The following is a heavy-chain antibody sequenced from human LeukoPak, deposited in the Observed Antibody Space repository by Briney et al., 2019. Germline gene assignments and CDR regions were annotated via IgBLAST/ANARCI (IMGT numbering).Heavy chain of an antibody. CDR2: ITGNGVST. V-gene: IGHV3-43*02. Sequence: GRSLRLSCVASGYTFSDYGMHWVRQAPGKGLEWVSLITGNGVSTYYADSVKGRFTISRDNSKNSLYLQMNSLRTEDTALYYCAKCVYSNIYYWFDPWGQGTLVSVSS. CDR1: GYTFSDYG. CDR3: AKCVYSNIYYWFDP. J-gene: IGHJ5*02. D-gene: IGHD6-13*01.